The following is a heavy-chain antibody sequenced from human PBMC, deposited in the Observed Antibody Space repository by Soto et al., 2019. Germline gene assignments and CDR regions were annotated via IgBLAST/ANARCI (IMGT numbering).Heavy chain of an antibody. CDR3: AHAGDYDLLTFDH. J-gene: IGHJ4*02. Sequence: QITLKESGPTLVRPTQTLTLTCAFSGFSLTTYDMGVAWIRQPPGKALEWLALIYWDDDKRYGPSLKDRLAISKDTSRNQVVLTITNMDPGDTATYFCAHAGDYDLLTFDHWGPGTLVTVSS. CDR2: IYWDDDK. CDR1: GFSLTTYDMG. V-gene: IGHV2-5*05. D-gene: IGHD4-17*01.